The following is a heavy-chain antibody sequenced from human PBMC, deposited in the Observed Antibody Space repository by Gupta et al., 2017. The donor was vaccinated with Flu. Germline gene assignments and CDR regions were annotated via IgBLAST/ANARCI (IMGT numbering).Heavy chain of an antibody. CDR2: IYYSGST. CDR1: GGSISSGGYY. V-gene: IGHV4-31*03. Sequence: SLTCTVSGGSISSGGYYWSWIRQHPGKGLEWIGYIYYSGSTYCNPSLKSRVTISVDTSKNQFSLKLSSVTAADTAVYYCARLAVAGKSKAFDYWGQGTLVTVSS. J-gene: IGHJ4*02. D-gene: IGHD6-19*01. CDR3: ARLAVAGKSKAFDY.